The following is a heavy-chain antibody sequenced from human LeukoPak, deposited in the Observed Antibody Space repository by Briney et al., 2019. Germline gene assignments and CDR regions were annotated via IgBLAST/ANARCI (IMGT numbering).Heavy chain of an antibody. V-gene: IGHV4-31*03. Sequence: PSQTLSLTCTVSGGSISSGGYYWSWIRQHPGKGLEWIGYIYYSGSTYYNPSLKSRVIISVDTSKNQFSLKLSSVTAADTAVYSCASNGDYMAYFDYWGQGTLVTVSS. CDR1: GGSISSGGYY. J-gene: IGHJ4*02. CDR3: ASNGDYMAYFDY. CDR2: IYYSGST. D-gene: IGHD4-17*01.